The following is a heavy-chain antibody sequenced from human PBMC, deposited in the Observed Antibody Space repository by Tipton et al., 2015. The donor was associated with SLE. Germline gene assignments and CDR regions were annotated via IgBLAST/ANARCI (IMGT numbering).Heavy chain of an antibody. D-gene: IGHD1-26*01. J-gene: IGHJ6*03. CDR3: ARHSGGSHTRGGYYYHYYMDV. Sequence: QLVQSGAEVKKPGESLRISCKGSGYSFTSYWISWVRQMPGKGLEWMGIIYPGDSETRYSPSFQGQVTISADKSIGTAYLQWSSLKASDTAVYYCARHSGGSHTRGGYYYHYYMDVWGKGTTVTVSS. CDR2: IYPGDSET. CDR1: GYSFTSYW. V-gene: IGHV5-51*01.